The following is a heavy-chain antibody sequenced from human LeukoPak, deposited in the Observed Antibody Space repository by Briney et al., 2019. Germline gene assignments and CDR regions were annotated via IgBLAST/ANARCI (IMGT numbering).Heavy chain of an antibody. CDR1: GFTFNSYN. CDR3: VIEAGELTLEAFDS. Sequence: QAGVSLSLSCAASGFTFNSYNMIWLPQAPGKGLMRVTYICDSGTNIYHADPVKRRFTISRDNAKNSLYLNIHSLSDAATAVYSCVIEAGELTLEAFDSWGQGTMVSASS. D-gene: IGHD1-26*01. V-gene: IGHV3-48*02. J-gene: IGHJ3*02. CDR2: ICDSGTNI.